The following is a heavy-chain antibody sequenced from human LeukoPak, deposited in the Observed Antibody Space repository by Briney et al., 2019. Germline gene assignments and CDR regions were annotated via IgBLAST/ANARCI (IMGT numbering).Heavy chain of an antibody. CDR3: AKDKRVHTMREPFDY. J-gene: IGHJ4*02. V-gene: IGHV3-30-3*01. CDR2: ISYDGSNK. D-gene: IGHD1-26*01. Sequence: GGSLRLSCAASGFTFSSYAMHWVRQAPGKGLEWVAVISYDGSNKYYADSVKGRFTISRDNSKNTLYLQMNSLRAEDTAVYYCAKDKRVHTMREPFDYWGQGTLVTVSS. CDR1: GFTFSSYA.